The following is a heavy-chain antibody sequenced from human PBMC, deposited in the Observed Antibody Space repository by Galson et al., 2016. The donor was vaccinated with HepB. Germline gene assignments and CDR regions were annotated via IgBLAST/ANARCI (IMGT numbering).Heavy chain of an antibody. CDR1: GDSVTNNGAA. CDR3: ARAETNWDGTGDHWFDP. J-gene: IGHJ5*02. Sequence: CAISGDSVTNNGAAWTWIRQSPSRGLEWLGRTYYRSKWRNTYAVSVKSRITINPDTSKNQFSLQLNSVTPEDTAVYYCARAETNWDGTGDHWFDPWGQGTLVTVSA. D-gene: IGHD7-27*01. V-gene: IGHV6-1*01. CDR2: TYYRSKWRN.